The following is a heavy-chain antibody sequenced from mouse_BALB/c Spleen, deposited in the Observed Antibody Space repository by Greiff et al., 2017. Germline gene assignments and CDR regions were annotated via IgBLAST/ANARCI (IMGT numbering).Heavy chain of an antibody. CDR3: TRSLRGGYYFDY. CDR1: GYTFTSYW. V-gene: IGHV1S22*01. J-gene: IGHJ2*01. Sequence: LQQPGSELVRPGASVKLSCKASGYTFTSYWMHWVKQRHGQGLEWIGNIYPGSGSTNYDEKFKSKGTLTVDTSSSTAYMHLSSLTSEDSAVYYCTRSLRGGYYFDYWGQGTTLTVSS. D-gene: IGHD1-2*01. CDR2: IYPGSGST.